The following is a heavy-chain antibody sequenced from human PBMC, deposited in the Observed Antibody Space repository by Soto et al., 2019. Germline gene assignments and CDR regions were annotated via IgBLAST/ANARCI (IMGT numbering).Heavy chain of an antibody. J-gene: IGHJ6*02. CDR2: LDQSGGT. CDR1: GDSLRGQS. Sequence: QVQLRQWGAGLLKASETLSLTCAVVGDSLRGQSWNWIRQSSGKGLEWIGELDQSGGTNYNPSLKSRAIISDDTSKNQFSLTLTSVTAADTAVYYCAREDSYGWSGESLDVWGQGTTVTVSS. V-gene: IGHV4-34*01. CDR3: AREDSYGWSGESLDV. D-gene: IGHD6-19*01.